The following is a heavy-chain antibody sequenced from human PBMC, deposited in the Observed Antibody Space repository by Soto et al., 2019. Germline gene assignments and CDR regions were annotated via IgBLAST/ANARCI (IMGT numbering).Heavy chain of an antibody. CDR2: ISAYNGNT. CDR3: ARVPLGITMVRGVIAGAMDTRNWFDP. CDR1: GYTFTSYG. V-gene: IGHV1-18*01. Sequence: ASVKVSCKASGYTFTSYGISWVRQAPGQGLEWMGWISAYNGNTNYAQKLQGRVTMTTDTSTSTAYMELRSLRSDDTAVYYCARVPLGITMVRGVIAGAMDTRNWFDPWGQGTLVTVSS. J-gene: IGHJ5*02. D-gene: IGHD3-10*01.